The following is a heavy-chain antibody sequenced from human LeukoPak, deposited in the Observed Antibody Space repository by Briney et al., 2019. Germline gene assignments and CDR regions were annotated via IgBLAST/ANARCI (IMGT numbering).Heavy chain of an antibody. Sequence: PSETLSLTCAVSGGSISSGGYSWSWIRQPPGKGLEWIGYIYYSVNTYYSPSLKSRVTISVDTSKNQFSLKLSSVTAADTAVYYCARDSPLRWELTLGDAFDIWGQGTMVTVSS. CDR3: ARDSPLRWELTLGDAFDI. V-gene: IGHV4-30-4*07. CDR1: GGSISSGGYS. D-gene: IGHD1-26*01. CDR2: IYYSVNT. J-gene: IGHJ3*02.